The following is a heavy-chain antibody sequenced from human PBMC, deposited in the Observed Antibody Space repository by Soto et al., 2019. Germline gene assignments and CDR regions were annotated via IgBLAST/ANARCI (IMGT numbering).Heavy chain of an antibody. Sequence: PGGSLRLSCAASGFTFSSYAMHWVRQAPGKGLEWVAVISYDGSNKYYADSVKGRFTISRDNSKNTLYLQMNSLRAEDTAVYYCARDAGSGSYYSPYYYYGMDVWGQGTTVTVSS. CDR3: ARDAGSGSYYSPYYYYGMDV. D-gene: IGHD3-10*01. CDR2: ISYDGSNK. J-gene: IGHJ6*02. CDR1: GFTFSSYA. V-gene: IGHV3-30-3*01.